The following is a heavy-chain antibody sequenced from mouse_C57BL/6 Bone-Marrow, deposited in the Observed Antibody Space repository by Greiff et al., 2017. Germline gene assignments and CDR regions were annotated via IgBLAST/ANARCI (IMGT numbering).Heavy chain of an antibody. CDR2: VTYHGSST. CDR1: GFTFSDYY. Sequence: EVKVVESEGGLVQPGSSMKLSCTASGFTFSDYYMAWVVQVPEKGLEWAAFVTYHGSSTSSLDSLKCRFFFSRDNAKNTLYLQMSRLKSEDTATYYCARDRRMAYWCQEAS. CDR3: ARDRRMAY. V-gene: IGHV5-16*01. J-gene: IGHJ4*01.